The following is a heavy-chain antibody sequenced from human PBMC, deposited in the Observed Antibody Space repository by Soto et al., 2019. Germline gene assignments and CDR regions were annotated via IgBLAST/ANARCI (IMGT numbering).Heavy chain of an antibody. Sequence: ASVKVSCKASGYTFTSYDINWVRQATGQGLEWMGWMNPNSGNTGYAQKFQGRVTMTRNTSISTAYMELSSLRSEDTAVYYCVAVVVPAAPNPSLAFDYWGQGTLVTVSS. D-gene: IGHD2-2*01. J-gene: IGHJ4*02. CDR2: MNPNSGNT. CDR1: GYTFTSYD. CDR3: VAVVVPAAPNPSLAFDY. V-gene: IGHV1-8*01.